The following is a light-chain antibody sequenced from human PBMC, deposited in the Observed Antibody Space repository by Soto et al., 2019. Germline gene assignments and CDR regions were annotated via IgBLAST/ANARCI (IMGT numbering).Light chain of an antibody. CDR3: QQYLSYPYT. V-gene: IGKV1-8*01. Sequence: AIRMTQYPSSFSASTGDRVTITCRASQGISSYLAWYQQKPGKAPKLLIYAAATLQRGAPSRFSDSGSGTDFTLTISRLQSEDFATYYCQQYLSYPYTFGQGTKLEI. CDR1: QGISSY. J-gene: IGKJ2*01. CDR2: AAA.